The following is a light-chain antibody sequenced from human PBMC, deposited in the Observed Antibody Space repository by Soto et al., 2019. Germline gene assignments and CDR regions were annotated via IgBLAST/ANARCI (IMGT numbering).Light chain of an antibody. J-gene: IGLJ1*01. CDR3: SSYTSTRTYV. CDR1: NIDVGGYNY. Sequence: QSGLTQPASVSGSPGQSITISCTGTNIDVGGYNYVSWYQQHPGKAPKLMIYEVTYRPSGVSNRFSGSKSGDTASLTVSGLQAEDEADYYCSSYTSTRTYVFGTGTKLTVL. V-gene: IGLV2-14*01. CDR2: EVT.